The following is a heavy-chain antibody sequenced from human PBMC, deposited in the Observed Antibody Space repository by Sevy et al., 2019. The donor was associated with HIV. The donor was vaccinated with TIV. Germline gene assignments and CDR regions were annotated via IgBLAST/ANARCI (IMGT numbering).Heavy chain of an antibody. CDR2: ISYDGSNK. CDR1: GVTFSSYA. Sequence: GGSLRLSCAASGVTFSSYAMHWVRQAPGKGLEWVAVISYDGSNKYYADSVKGRFTISRDNSKKTVYLQMNSLRVEDSAVYYYARDQHDYAGNIRTGCFDPWGQGALVTVSS. CDR3: ARDQHDYAGNIRTGCFDP. V-gene: IGHV3-30-3*01. J-gene: IGHJ5*02. D-gene: IGHD4-17*01.